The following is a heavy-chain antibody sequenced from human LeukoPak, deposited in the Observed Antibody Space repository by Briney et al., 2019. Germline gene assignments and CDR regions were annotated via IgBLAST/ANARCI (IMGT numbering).Heavy chain of an antibody. CDR1: GFTFSNHA. J-gene: IGHJ4*02. V-gene: IGHV3-23*01. D-gene: IGHD2-15*01. Sequence: GGSLRLSCAASGFTFSNHAMSWVRQTQGKGLQWVSVISGSGRTTEYADSVKGRFTISRDNSKNTLSLQMNSLRVEDTAIYYCAKNVVVKRYIDYWGQGTLVTVSS. CDR2: ISGSGRTT. CDR3: AKNVVVKRYIDY.